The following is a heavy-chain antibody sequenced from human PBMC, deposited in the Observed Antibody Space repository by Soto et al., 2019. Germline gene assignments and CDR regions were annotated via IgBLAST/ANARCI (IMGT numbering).Heavy chain of an antibody. Sequence: ESLKISWKGSGYSFTSYWIGWGRQMPGKGLEWMGIIYPGNSNTRYSPSFQGQVTMSADKSISTAYLQWSSLRASDTAIYYCARPSDVGLASSFDYWGQGTLVTVSS. CDR2: IYPGNSNT. CDR1: GYSFTSYW. V-gene: IGHV5-51*01. CDR3: ARPSDVGLASSFDY. J-gene: IGHJ4*02.